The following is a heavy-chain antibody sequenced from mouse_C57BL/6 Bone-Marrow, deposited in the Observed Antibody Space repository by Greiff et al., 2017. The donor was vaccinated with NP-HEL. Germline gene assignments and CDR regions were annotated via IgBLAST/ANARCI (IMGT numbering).Heavy chain of an antibody. D-gene: IGHD2-3*01. CDR3: ARERFYDGYCFAWFAY. CDR2: IYPGSGST. CDR1: GYTFTSYW. V-gene: IGHV1-55*01. Sequence: QVQLQQPGAELVKPGASVKMSCKASGYTFTSYWITWVKQRPGQGLEWIGDIYPGSGSTNYNEKFKSKATLTVDTSSSTAYMQLSSLTSEDSAVYYCARERFYDGYCFAWFAYWGQGTLVTVSA. J-gene: IGHJ3*01.